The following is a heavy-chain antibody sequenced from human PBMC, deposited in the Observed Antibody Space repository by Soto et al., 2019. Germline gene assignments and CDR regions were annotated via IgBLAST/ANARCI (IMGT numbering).Heavy chain of an antibody. V-gene: IGHV4-59*08. CDR2: VHYNGTT. CDR3: ARLGAVAGRFYFDY. CDR1: GGSVSSFY. D-gene: IGHD6-19*01. J-gene: IGHJ4*02. Sequence: QVQLQESGPGLVKPSETLSLTCTVSGGSVSSFYWGWIRQPPGKGLEWIGYVHYNGTTNDNPSLTSRLTISLDTSKNQFSLKLSSVTAADTAVYYCARLGAVAGRFYFDYWGQGTLVTVSS.